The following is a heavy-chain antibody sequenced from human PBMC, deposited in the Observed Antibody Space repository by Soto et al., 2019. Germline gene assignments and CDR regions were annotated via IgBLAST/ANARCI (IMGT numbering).Heavy chain of an antibody. CDR2: ISGSGGTT. V-gene: IGHV3-23*01. Sequence: AGGSLRLSCAASGFTFSNYAMSWVRQAPGKGLEWVSAISGSGGTTYYADSVKGRFTISRDNSKNTLYLQMNSLRAEDTAVYYCAKDRRGGVYYYYGMDVWGQGTTVTVS. D-gene: IGHD6-13*01. J-gene: IGHJ6*02. CDR1: GFTFSNYA. CDR3: AKDRRGGVYYYYGMDV.